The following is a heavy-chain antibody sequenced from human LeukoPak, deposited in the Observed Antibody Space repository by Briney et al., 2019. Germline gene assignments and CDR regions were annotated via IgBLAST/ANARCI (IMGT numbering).Heavy chain of an antibody. CDR1: GFTFSSYG. Sequence: PGGSLRLSCAASGFTFSSYGMHWVRQAPGKGLEWVAVISYDGSNKYYADSVKGRFTISRDNSKNTLYLQMNSLRAEDTAVYYCAKAQSSSWYRNWFDPWGQGTLVTVSS. CDR3: AKAQSSSWYRNWFDP. V-gene: IGHV3-30*18. J-gene: IGHJ5*02. D-gene: IGHD6-13*01. CDR2: ISYDGSNK.